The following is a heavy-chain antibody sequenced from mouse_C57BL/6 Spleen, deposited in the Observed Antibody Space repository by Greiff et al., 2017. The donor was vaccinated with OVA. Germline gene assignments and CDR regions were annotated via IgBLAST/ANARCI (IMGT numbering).Heavy chain of an antibody. D-gene: IGHD2-2*01. V-gene: IGHV1-22*01. CDR3: AIYYGYDEGFAY. CDR1: GYTFTDYN. Sequence: EVQLQQSGPELVKPGASVKMSCKASGYTFTDYNMHWVKQSHGKSLEWIGYINPNNGGTSYNQKFKGKATLTVNKSSSTAYMELRSLTSEDSAVYYCAIYYGYDEGFAYWGQGTLVTVSA. CDR2: INPNNGGT. J-gene: IGHJ3*01.